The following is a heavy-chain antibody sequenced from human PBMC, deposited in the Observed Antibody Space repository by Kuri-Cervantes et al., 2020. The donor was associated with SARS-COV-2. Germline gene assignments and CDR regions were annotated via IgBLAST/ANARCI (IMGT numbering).Heavy chain of an antibody. CDR3: TRNELVYYYYGMDV. Sequence: GESLKISCTASGFTFGDYAMSWVRQAPGKGLEWVGFIRSKAYGGTTEYAASVKGRFTISRDDSKSIAYLQMNSLKTEDTAVYYCTRNELVYYYYGMDVWGQGTTVTVSS. CDR2: IRSKAYGGTT. CDR1: GFTFGDYA. V-gene: IGHV3-49*04. D-gene: IGHD2-8*02. J-gene: IGHJ6*02.